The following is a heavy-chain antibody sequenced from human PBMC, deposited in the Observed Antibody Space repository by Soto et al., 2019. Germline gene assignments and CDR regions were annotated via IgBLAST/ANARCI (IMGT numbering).Heavy chain of an antibody. CDR2: MNPNSGNT. D-gene: IGHD1-1*01. CDR1: GYTFTSYD. V-gene: IGHV1-8*01. Sequence: SSVKVSCKAPGYTFTSYDINWVRQATGQGLEWMGWMNPNSGNTGYAQKFQGRVTMTRNTSISTAYMELSSLKIDDTAVYYCAIEVGETPSLWTPPWGPAIPVTVYS. J-gene: IGHJ5*02. CDR3: AIEVGETPSLWTPP.